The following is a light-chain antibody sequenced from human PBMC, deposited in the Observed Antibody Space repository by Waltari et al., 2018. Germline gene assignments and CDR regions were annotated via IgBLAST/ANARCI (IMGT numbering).Light chain of an antibody. CDR2: WAS. J-gene: IGKJ1*01. CDR1: QSVLYSSNNKNY. Sequence: IVLPQPPDSLAVSPGERATINCKSSQSVLYSSNNKNYLAWYQQKPGQPPKLLIYWASTRESGVPDRFSGSGSGTDFTLTISSLQAEDVAVYYCQQYYSTLWTFGQGTKVEIK. V-gene: IGKV4-1*01. CDR3: QQYYSTLWT.